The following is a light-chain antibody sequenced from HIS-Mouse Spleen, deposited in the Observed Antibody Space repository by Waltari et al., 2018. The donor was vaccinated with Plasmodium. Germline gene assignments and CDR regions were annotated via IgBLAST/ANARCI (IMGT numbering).Light chain of an antibody. J-gene: IGKJ2*01. CDR3: QQYYSTPYT. V-gene: IGKV4-1*01. Sequence: DIVMTQSPDSLAVSLSERATINCKSSQSVLYSSNNKNYLAWYQQKPGQPPKLLIYWASTRESGVPDRFSGSGSGTDFTLTISSLQAEDVAVYYGQQYYSTPYTFGQGTKLEIK. CDR2: WAS. CDR1: QSVLYSSNNKNY.